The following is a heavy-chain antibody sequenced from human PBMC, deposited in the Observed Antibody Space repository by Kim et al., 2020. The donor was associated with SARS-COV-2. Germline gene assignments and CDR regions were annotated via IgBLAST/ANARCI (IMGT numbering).Heavy chain of an antibody. CDR1: GFTFSSYS. V-gene: IGHV3-21*01. D-gene: IGHD2-15*01. Sequence: GGSLRLSCAASGFTFSSYSMNWVRQAPGKGLEWVSSISSSSSYIYYADSVKGRFTISRDNAKNSLYLQMNSLRAEDTAVYYCARDPVADYYYYYGMDVWGQGTTVTVSS. CDR3: ARDPVADYYYYYGMDV. CDR2: ISSSSSYI. J-gene: IGHJ6*02.